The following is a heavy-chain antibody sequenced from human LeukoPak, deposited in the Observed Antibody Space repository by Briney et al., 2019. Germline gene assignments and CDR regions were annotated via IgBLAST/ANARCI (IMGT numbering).Heavy chain of an antibody. CDR1: GFPFNTYA. CDR2: IDHSGST. V-gene: IGHV4-34*01. J-gene: IGHJ4*02. CDR3: ARGPYYFDSSEYHY. D-gene: IGHD3-22*01. Sequence: GSLRLSCAASGFPFNTYAMSWVRQPPGKGLEWIGEIDHSGSTSYNPSLKSRVTISVDTSKNQFSLRLSSVTAADTAVYYCARGPYYFDSSEYHYWGQGILVTVSS.